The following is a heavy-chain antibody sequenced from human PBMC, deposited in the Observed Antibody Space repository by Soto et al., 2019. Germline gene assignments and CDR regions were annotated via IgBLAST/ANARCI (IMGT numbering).Heavy chain of an antibody. Sequence: QVQLVQSGAEVKKPGASVKVSCKASGYTFTSYAMHWVRQAPGQRVEWMGWINAGNGNTKYSQKVQGRLTITRETSASTDYMELTSLRSEDTAVYYCARSSGYYYVDYWRQRTLVTVSS. CDR3: ARSSGYYYVDY. CDR2: INAGNGNT. V-gene: IGHV1-3*01. J-gene: IGHJ4*02. CDR1: GYTFTSYA. D-gene: IGHD3-22*01.